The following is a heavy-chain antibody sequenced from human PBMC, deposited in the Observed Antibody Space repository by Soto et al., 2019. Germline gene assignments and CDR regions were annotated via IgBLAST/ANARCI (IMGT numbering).Heavy chain of an antibody. J-gene: IGHJ4*02. CDR3: ARELGTTVNYFDY. D-gene: IGHD4-17*01. CDR2: IYYSGST. CDR1: GGSISSSSYY. Sequence: SETLSLTCTVSGGSISSSSYYWGWIRQPPGKGLEWIGYIYYSGSTNYNPSLKSRVTISVDTSKNQFSLKLSSVTAADTAVYYCARELGTTVNYFDYWGQGTLVTVSS. V-gene: IGHV4-61*01.